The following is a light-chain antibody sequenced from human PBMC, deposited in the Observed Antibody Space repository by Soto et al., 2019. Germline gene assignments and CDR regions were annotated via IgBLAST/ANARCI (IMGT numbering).Light chain of an antibody. CDR3: ETWDSNTRV. Sequence: QSVLPQASSASASLGSAGKLTCTLSSGRSNYIIEWHQQQPGKAPRYLMKLEGSGSYNKGSGVPDRFSGSISGADRYLTISNLQFDDEADSYCETWDSNTRVVGGGTQLTV. CDR2: LEGSGSY. J-gene: IGLJ3*02. CDR1: SGRSNYI. V-gene: IGLV4-60*02.